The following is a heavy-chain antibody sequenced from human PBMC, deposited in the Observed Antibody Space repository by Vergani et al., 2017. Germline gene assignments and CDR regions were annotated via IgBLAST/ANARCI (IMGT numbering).Heavy chain of an antibody. Sequence: EVQLLESGGGLVQPGGSLRLSCAASGFTFDDYAMHWVRQAPGKGLEWVSGISWNSGSIGYADSVKGRFTISRDNAKNSLYLQMNSLRAEDTALYYCAKDMVTYYDFWSGYSPGFDYWGQGTLVTVSS. D-gene: IGHD3-3*01. CDR3: AKDMVTYYDFWSGYSPGFDY. CDR2: ISWNSGSI. V-gene: IGHV3-9*01. J-gene: IGHJ4*02. CDR1: GFTFDDYA.